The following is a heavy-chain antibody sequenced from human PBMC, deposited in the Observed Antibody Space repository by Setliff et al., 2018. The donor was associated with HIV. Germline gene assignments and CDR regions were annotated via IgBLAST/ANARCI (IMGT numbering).Heavy chain of an antibody. CDR2: IYYSGST. V-gene: IGHV4-39*07. Sequence: PSETLSLTCTVSGGSISSSSYYWGWIRQPPGKGLEWIGSIYYSGSTYYNPSLKSRVTISVDTSKNQFSLKVRYVTAADTAIYYCAREIWGQVAHVPYGMDVWGQGTTVTVSS. D-gene: IGHD5-12*01. CDR3: AREIWGQVAHVPYGMDV. J-gene: IGHJ6*02. CDR1: GGSISSSSYY.